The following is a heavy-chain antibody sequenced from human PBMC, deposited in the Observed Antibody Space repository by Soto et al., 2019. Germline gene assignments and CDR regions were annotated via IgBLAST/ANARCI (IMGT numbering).Heavy chain of an antibody. J-gene: IGHJ4*02. CDR3: ASPDQSYSSSWYY. Sequence: PSETLSLTCAVYGGSFSGYYWSWIRQPPGKGLEWIGEINHSGSTNYNPSLKSRVTISVDTSKNQFSLKLSSVTAADTAVYYCASPDQSYSSSWYYWGQGTLVTVSS. CDR2: INHSGST. V-gene: IGHV4-34*01. D-gene: IGHD6-13*01. CDR1: GGSFSGYY.